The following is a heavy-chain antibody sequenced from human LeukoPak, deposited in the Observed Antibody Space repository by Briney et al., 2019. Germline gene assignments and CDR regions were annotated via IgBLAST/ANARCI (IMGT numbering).Heavy chain of an antibody. CDR3: ARDPYSGNYGAYYYYYMDV. CDR2: ITSSSSYI. Sequence: GGSLRLSCAASGFTFSSYNMNWARQAPGKGLEWVSSITSSSSYIYYADSVRGRFTISRDNAKNSLYLQMDSLRVEDTAEYYCARDPYSGNYGAYYYYYMDVWGKGTTVTVSS. J-gene: IGHJ6*03. V-gene: IGHV3-21*06. CDR1: GFTFSSYN. D-gene: IGHD1-26*01.